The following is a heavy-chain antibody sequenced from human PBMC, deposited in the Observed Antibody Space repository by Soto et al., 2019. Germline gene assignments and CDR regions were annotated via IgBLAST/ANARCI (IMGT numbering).Heavy chain of an antibody. CDR2: INAGDGNT. D-gene: IGHD1-1*01. V-gene: IGHV1-3*01. J-gene: IGHJ6*02. Sequence: ASVKVSSKASGYTFTYYTVHWVRQAPGQRLEWMGWINAGDGNTKYSQNFQDRVTITADESTSTAYMELNSLRSDDTAVYYCARDKDRLQLGGNYYFILDVWGQGTAVTVSS. CDR1: GYTFTYYT. CDR3: ARDKDRLQLGGNYYFILDV.